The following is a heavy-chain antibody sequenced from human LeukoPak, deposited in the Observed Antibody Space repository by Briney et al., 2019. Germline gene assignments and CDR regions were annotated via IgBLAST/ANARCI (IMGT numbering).Heavy chain of an antibody. CDR1: GYTFTSYY. CDR2: INPSGGST. V-gene: IGHV1-46*01. J-gene: IGHJ4*02. CDR3: ATQEAAAGTLGN. Sequence: ASVKVSRKASGYTFTSYYMHWVRQAPGQGLEWMGIINPSGGSTSYAQKFQGRVTMTRDTSTSTVYMELSSLRSEDTAVYYCATQEAAAGTLGNWGQGTLVTVSS. D-gene: IGHD6-13*01.